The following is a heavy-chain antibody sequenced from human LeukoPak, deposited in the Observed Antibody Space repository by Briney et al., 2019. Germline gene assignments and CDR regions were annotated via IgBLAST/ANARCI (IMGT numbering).Heavy chain of an antibody. D-gene: IGHD2-15*01. CDR2: IKQDGSEK. V-gene: IGHV3-7*05. CDR3: ATWNVYCSGGSCRDY. J-gene: IGHJ4*02. Sequence: GGSLRLSCAASGFTFSSYVMSWVRQAPGKGLEWLANIKQDGSEKYYVDSVEGRFTIYRDNAKNSLYLQMNTLRVEDTAVYYCATWNVYCSGGSCRDYWGQGTLVTVSS. CDR1: GFTFSSYV.